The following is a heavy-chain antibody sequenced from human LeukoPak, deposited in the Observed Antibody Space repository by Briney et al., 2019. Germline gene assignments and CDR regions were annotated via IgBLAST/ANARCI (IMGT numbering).Heavy chain of an antibody. CDR3: ARELDYDSSGYYRYFDY. J-gene: IGHJ4*02. CDR2: IYYSGST. D-gene: IGHD3-22*01. V-gene: IGHV4-31*03. CDR1: GVSISSGGYY. Sequence: SQTLSLTCTVSGVSISSGGYYWSWIRQHPGKGLEWIGYIYYSGSTYYNPSLKSRVTISVDTSKNQFSLKLSSVTAADTAVYYCARELDYDSSGYYRYFDYWGQGTLVTVSS.